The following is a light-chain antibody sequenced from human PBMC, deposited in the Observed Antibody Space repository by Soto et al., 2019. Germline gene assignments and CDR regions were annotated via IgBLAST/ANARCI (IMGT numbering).Light chain of an antibody. V-gene: IGKV3-20*01. J-gene: IGKJ2*01. Sequence: EAVLTQSPGTLSLSPGESATLSCRASQGVSSSHLAWYQQKPGQAPRLLNFGASSRATGIPDRFSGSGSGPDFTLTISRLEPEDFAVYYCKQSGQTVGQGTKLEIK. CDR2: GAS. CDR3: KQSGQT. CDR1: QGVSSSH.